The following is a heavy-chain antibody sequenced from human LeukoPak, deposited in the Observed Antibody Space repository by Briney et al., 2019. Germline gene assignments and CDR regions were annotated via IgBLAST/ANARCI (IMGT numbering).Heavy chain of an antibody. Sequence: GGSLRLSCAASGFTFSSYSMNWVRQAPGKGLEWVSAISGSGGSTYYADSVKGRFTISRDNSKNTLYLQMNSLRAEDTAVYYCAKAPIMITFGGFFDYWGQGTLVTVSS. CDR3: AKAPIMITFGGFFDY. CDR1: GFTFSSYS. V-gene: IGHV3-23*01. CDR2: ISGSGGST. J-gene: IGHJ4*02. D-gene: IGHD3-16*01.